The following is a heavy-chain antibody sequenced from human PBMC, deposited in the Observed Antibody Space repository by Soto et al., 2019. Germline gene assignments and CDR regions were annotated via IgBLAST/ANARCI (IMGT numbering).Heavy chain of an antibody. J-gene: IGHJ5*02. CDR2: ISSSSSYT. Sequence: QVQLVESGGGLVKPGGSLRLSCAASGFTFSDYYMSWIRQAPGKGLEWVSYISSSSSYTNYADSVKGRFTISRDNAKNSRDLQMNSLRAEDTAVYDCARSSVSGTLGLGFDPWGQGTLVTVSS. D-gene: IGHD6-19*01. CDR3: ARSSVSGTLGLGFDP. V-gene: IGHV3-11*06. CDR1: GFTFSDYY.